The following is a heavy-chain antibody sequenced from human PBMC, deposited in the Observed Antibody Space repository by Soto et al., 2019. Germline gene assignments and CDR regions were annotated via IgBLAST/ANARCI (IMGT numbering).Heavy chain of an antibody. J-gene: IGHJ4*02. CDR2: IYHSGST. Sequence: QLQLQESGSGLVKPSQTLSLTCAVSGGSISSGGYSWSWIRQPPGKGLEWIGDIYHSGSTYYNPPLKSRVTTSVHRSKNQFSLKLSSVTAADTAVYYCAAGGGLPRYYWGQGTLVTVSS. D-gene: IGHD5-12*01. V-gene: IGHV4-30-2*01. CDR1: GGSISSGGYS. CDR3: AAGGGLPRYY.